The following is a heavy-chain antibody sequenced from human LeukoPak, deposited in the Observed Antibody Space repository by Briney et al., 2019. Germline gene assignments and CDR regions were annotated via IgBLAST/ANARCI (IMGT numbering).Heavy chain of an antibody. CDR2: ISYDGSNK. J-gene: IGHJ6*02. CDR3: AKDLLT. V-gene: IGHV3-30*18. CDR1: GFTFSSYG. Sequence: GGSLRLSCAASGFTFSSYGMHWVRQAPGKGLEWVAVISYDGSNKYYADSVKGRFTISRDNSKNTLYLQMNSLRAEDTAVYYCAKDLLTWGQGTTVTVSS.